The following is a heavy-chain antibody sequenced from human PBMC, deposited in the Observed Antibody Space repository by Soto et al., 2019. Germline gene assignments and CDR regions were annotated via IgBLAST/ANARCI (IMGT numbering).Heavy chain of an antibody. CDR3: ARLGFPGAIYFDS. J-gene: IGHJ4*02. Sequence: PGESLKISCKGSGYNFTTFWIGWVRPMPGKGLEWMGIIYPGDSETKYSPDFEGQVTISADRSTNTAYLQWRSLRASDTAMYYCARLGFPGAIYFDSWGRGTLVTVSS. V-gene: IGHV5-51*01. CDR1: GYNFTTFW. CDR2: IYPGDSET.